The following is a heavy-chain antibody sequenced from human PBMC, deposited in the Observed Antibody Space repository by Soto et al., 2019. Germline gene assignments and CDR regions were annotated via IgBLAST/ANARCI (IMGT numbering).Heavy chain of an antibody. CDR3: FFHSFGSGSTYILY. CDR1: GGCISSDY. Sequence: SEALLLTCTVSGGCISSDYRSWIRLRPGKVLRWLRYTNYIGSTTYNPTLKGRDTIAVDTSKTQFSLTLSSVTPADSAVYYCFFHSFGSGSTYILYWCQATL. V-gene: IGHV4-59*08. D-gene: IGHD3-10*01. CDR2: TNYIGST. J-gene: IGHJ4*02.